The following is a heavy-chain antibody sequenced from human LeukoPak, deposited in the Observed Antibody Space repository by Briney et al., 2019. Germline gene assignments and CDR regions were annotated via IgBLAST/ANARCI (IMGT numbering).Heavy chain of an antibody. D-gene: IGHD3-22*01. J-gene: IGHJ3*02. CDR1: GYTFTSYD. CDR2: VNPNSGNT. V-gene: IGHV1-8*01. Sequence: ASVKVSCKTSGYTFTSYDLNWVRQATGQGLEWMGWVNPNSGNTGYAQKFQGRVTMTMDPSISTAYMELSSLRSEDTAVYYCARGYYYDSSGYYYGPHDAFDIWGQGTMVTVSS. CDR3: ARGYYYDSSGYYYGPHDAFDI.